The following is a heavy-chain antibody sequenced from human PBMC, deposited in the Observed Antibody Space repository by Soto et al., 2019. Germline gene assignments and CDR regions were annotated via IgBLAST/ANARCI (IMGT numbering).Heavy chain of an antibody. CDR3: ARGGPYYDFWSGPIGAFDI. D-gene: IGHD3-3*01. J-gene: IGHJ3*02. Sequence: ASVKVSCKASGYTFTSYAMHWVRQAPGQRLEWMGWINAGNGNTNYAQKLQGRVTMTTDTSTSTAYMELRSLRSDDTAVYYCARGGPYYDFWSGPIGAFDIWGQGTMVTVSS. V-gene: IGHV1-3*01. CDR2: INAGNGNT. CDR1: GYTFTSYA.